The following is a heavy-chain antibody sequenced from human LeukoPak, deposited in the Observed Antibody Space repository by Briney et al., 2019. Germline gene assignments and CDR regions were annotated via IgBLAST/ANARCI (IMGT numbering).Heavy chain of an antibody. CDR3: ARGGATVTTCDY. J-gene: IGHJ4*02. V-gene: IGHV1-2*02. CDR1: GYTFTGCY. CDR2: INPNSGGT. Sequence: ASVKVSCKSSGYTFTGCYMHWVRQAPGQGLEWMGWINPNSGGTNYAQKFQGRVTMTRDTSISTAYMELSRLRSDDTAVYCCARGGATVTTCDYWGQGTLVTVSS. D-gene: IGHD4-17*01.